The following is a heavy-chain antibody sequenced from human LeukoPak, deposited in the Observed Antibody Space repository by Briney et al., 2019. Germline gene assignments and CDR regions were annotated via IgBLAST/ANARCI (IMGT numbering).Heavy chain of an antibody. CDR2: INHSGST. J-gene: IGHJ5*02. Sequence: SETLSLTCAVYGGSFSGYYWSWIRHPPGKGLEWIGEINHSGSTNYNPSLKSRVTISVDTSKNQFSLKLSSVTAADTAVYYCARDRAVAGIDPRWFDPWGQGTLVTVSS. V-gene: IGHV4-34*01. CDR1: GGSFSGYY. CDR3: ARDRAVAGIDPRWFDP. D-gene: IGHD6-19*01.